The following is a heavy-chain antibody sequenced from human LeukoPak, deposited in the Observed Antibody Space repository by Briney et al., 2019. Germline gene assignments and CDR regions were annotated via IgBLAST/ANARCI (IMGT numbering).Heavy chain of an antibody. CDR2: INHSGST. J-gene: IGHJ5*02. V-gene: IGHV4-34*01. CDR3: ARGKGKNYDYVWGSYRHRDWFDP. Sequence: PSGTLSLTCAVYGGSFSGYYWSWIRQPPGKGLEWIGEINHSGSTNYNPSLKSRVTISVDTSKNQSSLKLSSVTAADTAVYYCARGKGKNYDYVWGSYRHRDWFDPWGQGTLVTVSS. CDR1: GGSFSGYY. D-gene: IGHD3-16*02.